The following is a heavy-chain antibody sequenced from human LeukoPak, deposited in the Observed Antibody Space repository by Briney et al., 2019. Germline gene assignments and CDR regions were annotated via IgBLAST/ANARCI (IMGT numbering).Heavy chain of an antibody. CDR3: ASGGYYVFDY. J-gene: IGHJ4*02. D-gene: IGHD3-22*01. CDR1: GGSISSYY. Sequence: SETLSLTCTVSGGSISSYYWSWIRQPPGKGLEWIGYIYYSGSTNYNPSLESRVTISVDTSKNQFSLKLSSVTAADTAVYYCASGGYYVFDYWGQGTLVTVSS. V-gene: IGHV4-59*08. CDR2: IYYSGST.